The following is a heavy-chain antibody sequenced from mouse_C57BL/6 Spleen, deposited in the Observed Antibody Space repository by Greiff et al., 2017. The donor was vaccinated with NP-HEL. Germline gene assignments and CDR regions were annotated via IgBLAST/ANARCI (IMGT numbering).Heavy chain of an antibody. V-gene: IGHV2-5*01. CDR2: IWRGGST. CDR3: AKNGEGWLHLAMDY. CDR1: GFSLTSYG. D-gene: IGHD2-3*01. Sequence: QVQLQQSGPGLVQPSQSLSITCTVSGFSLTSYGVHWVRQSPGKGLEWLGVIWRGGSTDYNAAFMSRLSITKDNSKSQVFFKMNSLQADDTAIYYCAKNGEGWLHLAMDYWGQGTSVTVSS. J-gene: IGHJ4*01.